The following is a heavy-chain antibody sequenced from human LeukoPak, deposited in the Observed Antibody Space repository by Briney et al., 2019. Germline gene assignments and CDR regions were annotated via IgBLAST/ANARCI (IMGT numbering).Heavy chain of an antibody. J-gene: IGHJ4*02. Sequence: PGGSLRLSCAASGFTFSSYWMSWVRQAPGKGLEWVANIKQDGGEKYYVDSVKGRFTISKDNSKNTLYLQMNSLRAEDTAVYYCAKAGYCSGGSCYYFDYWGQGTLVTVSS. V-gene: IGHV3-7*03. CDR3: AKAGYCSGGSCYYFDY. CDR1: GFTFSSYW. D-gene: IGHD2-15*01. CDR2: IKQDGGEK.